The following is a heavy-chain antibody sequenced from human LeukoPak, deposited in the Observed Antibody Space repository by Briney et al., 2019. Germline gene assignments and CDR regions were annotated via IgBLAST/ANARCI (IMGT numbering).Heavy chain of an antibody. CDR3: AREGRDGYND. D-gene: IGHD5-24*01. Sequence: PSETLSLTCTVSGGSISSGSYYWSWIRQPAGKGLEWIGRIYASGSTNYNPSLKSRVTISVDTSKNQSALKLSSVAAADTAVYYCAREGRDGYNDWGQGTLVTVSS. J-gene: IGHJ4*02. V-gene: IGHV4-61*02. CDR1: GGSISSGSYY. CDR2: IYASGST.